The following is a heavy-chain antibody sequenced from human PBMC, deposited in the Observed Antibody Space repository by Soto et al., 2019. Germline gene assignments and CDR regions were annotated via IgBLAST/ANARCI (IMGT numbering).Heavy chain of an antibody. D-gene: IGHD2-15*01. CDR2: MNPNSGNT. J-gene: IGHJ5*02. Sequence: QVQLVQSGAEVKKPGASVKVSCKASGYTFTSYDINWVRQATGQGLEWMGWMNPNSGNTGYAQKFQGRVTMTRNTSISTAYMERSSLRSEDTAVYYCARGGPGQAATPYNWFDPWGQGTLVTVSS. CDR3: ARGGPGQAATPYNWFDP. V-gene: IGHV1-8*01. CDR1: GYTFTSYD.